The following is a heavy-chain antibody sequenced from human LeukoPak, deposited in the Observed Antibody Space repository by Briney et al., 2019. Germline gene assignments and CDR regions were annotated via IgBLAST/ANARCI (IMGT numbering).Heavy chain of an antibody. D-gene: IGHD3-10*01. Sequence: SETLSLTCTVSGGSISSSSYYWGWIRQPSGKGLEWIGSIYYSGSTYYNPSLKSRVTISVDTSKNQFSLKLSSVTAADTAVYYCARHKEVLLWFGELSGTWSDPWGQGTLVTVSS. V-gene: IGHV4-39*01. CDR1: GGSISSSSYY. J-gene: IGHJ5*02. CDR3: ARHKEVLLWFGELSGTWSDP. CDR2: IYYSGST.